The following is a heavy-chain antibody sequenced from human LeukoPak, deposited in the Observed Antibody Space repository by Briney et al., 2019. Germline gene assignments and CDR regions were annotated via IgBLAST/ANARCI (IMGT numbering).Heavy chain of an antibody. CDR2: ISGSGDNT. J-gene: IGHJ4*02. D-gene: IGHD6-6*01. Sequence: GVSLRLSCAASGFTFSSYAMSWVRQVPGKGLEWVSVISGSGDNTYYADSVKGRFTISRDNSKNMLYLQMNSLRAEDTAVYYCAKWKYSNSGIDDYWGQGTLVTVYS. CDR1: GFTFSSYA. CDR3: AKWKYSNSGIDDY. V-gene: IGHV3-23*01.